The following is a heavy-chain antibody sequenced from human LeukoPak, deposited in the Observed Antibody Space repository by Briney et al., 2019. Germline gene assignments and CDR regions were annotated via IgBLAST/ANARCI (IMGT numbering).Heavy chain of an antibody. CDR1: GYTFTSHA. CDR3: ARGSYSGSYYWFDP. V-gene: IGHV7-4-1*02. D-gene: IGHD1-26*01. J-gene: IGHJ5*02. CDR2: INTNTGNP. Sequence: ASVKVSCKASGYTFTSHAMNWVRQAPGQGLEWMGWINTNTGNPTYAQGFTGRFVFSLDTSVSTAYLQISSLKAEDTAVYYCARGSYSGSYYWFDPWGQGTLVTVSS.